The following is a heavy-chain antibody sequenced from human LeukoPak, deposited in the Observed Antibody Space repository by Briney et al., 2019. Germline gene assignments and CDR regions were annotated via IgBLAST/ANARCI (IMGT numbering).Heavy chain of an antibody. CDR2: ISYDGSNK. D-gene: IGHD4-17*01. CDR1: GFTFSSYG. Sequence: GGSLRLSCAASGFTFSSYGMHWVRQAPGKGLEWVAVISYDGSNKYYADSVKGRFTISRDNAKNSLYLQMNSLRDEDTAVYYCARLAYGDYVADYWGQGTLVTVSS. CDR3: ARLAYGDYVADY. V-gene: IGHV3-30*03. J-gene: IGHJ4*02.